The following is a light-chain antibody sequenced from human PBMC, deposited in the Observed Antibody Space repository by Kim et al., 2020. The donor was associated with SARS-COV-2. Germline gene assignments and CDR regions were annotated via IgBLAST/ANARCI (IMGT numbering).Light chain of an antibody. V-gene: IGKV3-20*01. CDR2: GAS. Sequence: LSPGERATLSCRASQSVGSKYLAWYQQKPGQAPRLVMYGASSRATDLPDRFSGSGSGTDFTLTINRLEPEDFAVYYCHQYGDSPDTFGQGPKLEI. CDR3: HQYGDSPDT. CDR1: QSVGSKY. J-gene: IGKJ2*01.